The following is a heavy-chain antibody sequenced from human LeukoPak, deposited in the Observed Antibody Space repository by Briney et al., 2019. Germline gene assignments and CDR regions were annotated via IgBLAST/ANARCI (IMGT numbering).Heavy chain of an antibody. D-gene: IGHD5-12*01. V-gene: IGHV4-39*01. CDR1: GGSISSSSYY. CDR2: IYYSGST. Sequence: PSETLSLTCTVSGGSISSSSYYWGWIRQPPGEGLEWIGSIYYSGSTYYNPSLKSRVTISVDTSKNQFSLKLSSVTAADTAVYYCARGIVATMFSSRRSYYFDYWGQGTLVTVSS. J-gene: IGHJ4*02. CDR3: ARGIVATMFSSRRSYYFDY.